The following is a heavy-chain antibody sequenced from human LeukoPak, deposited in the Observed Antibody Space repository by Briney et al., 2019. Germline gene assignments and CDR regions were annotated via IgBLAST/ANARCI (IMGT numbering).Heavy chain of an antibody. CDR2: ISGSGGST. CDR3: AKELSYQGRYYYGMDV. J-gene: IGHJ6*02. D-gene: IGHD1-26*01. Sequence: GGSLRLSCAASGFTFSSYAMSWVRQAPGKGLEWVSAISGSGGSTYYADSVKGRLTISRDNSKNTLYLQMDSLRAEDTAVYYCAKELSYQGRYYYGMDVWGQGTTVTVSS. CDR1: GFTFSSYA. V-gene: IGHV3-23*01.